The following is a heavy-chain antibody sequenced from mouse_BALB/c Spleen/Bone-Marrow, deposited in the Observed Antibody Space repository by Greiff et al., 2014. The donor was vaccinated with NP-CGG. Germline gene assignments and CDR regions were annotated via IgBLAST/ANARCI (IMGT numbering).Heavy chain of an antibody. V-gene: IGHV5-17*02. CDR1: GFTFSSFG. CDR3: ARKGAMITHYYAFDY. CDR2: ISNGSSTI. D-gene: IGHD2-4*01. Sequence: EVKLVQSGGGLVQPGGSRKLSCAASGFTFSSFGMHWVRQAPEKGLEWVAYISNGSSTIYYADTMKGRFTISRDNPKNTLFLQMISLRSEASAMYYCARKGAMITHYYAFDYWGQGTSVTVSS. J-gene: IGHJ4*01.